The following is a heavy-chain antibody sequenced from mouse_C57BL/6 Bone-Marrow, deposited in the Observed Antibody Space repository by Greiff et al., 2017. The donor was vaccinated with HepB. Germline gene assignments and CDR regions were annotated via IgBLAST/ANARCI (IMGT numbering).Heavy chain of an antibody. D-gene: IGHD2-2*01. J-gene: IGHJ1*03. Sequence: DVHLVESEGGLVQPGRSMKLSCTASGFTFSDYYMAWVRQVPEKGLEWVANINYDGSSTYYLDSLKSRFIISRDNAKNILYLQMSSLKSEDTATYYCAREWFYWYFDVWGTGTTVTVSS. CDR3: AREWFYWYFDV. CDR2: INYDGSST. V-gene: IGHV5-16*01. CDR1: GFTFSDYY.